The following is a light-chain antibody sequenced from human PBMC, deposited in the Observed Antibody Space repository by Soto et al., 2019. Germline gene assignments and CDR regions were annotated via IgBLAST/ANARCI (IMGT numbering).Light chain of an antibody. V-gene: IGLV7-46*01. CDR2: DTN. CDR3: LLSYSGARV. J-gene: IGLJ3*02. CDR1: TGAVTSGQY. Sequence: QAVVTQEPSLSVSPGGTVTLTYGSSTGAVTSGQYPYWFQQKPGQAPRTLIHDTNKKHSWTPARFSGSLLGGKAALTLSGAQPEDEAEYYCLLSYSGARVFGGGTKLTVL.